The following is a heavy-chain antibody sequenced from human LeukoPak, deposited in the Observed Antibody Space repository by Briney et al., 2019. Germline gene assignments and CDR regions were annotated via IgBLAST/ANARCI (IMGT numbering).Heavy chain of an antibody. CDR3: ARVTSSPYYYYYMDV. CDR2: INPSGGST. D-gene: IGHD2-2*01. CDR1: GYTFTSYY. Sequence: GASVKVSCKASGYTFTSYYMHWVRQAPGQGLEWMGIINPSGGSTSYAQKFQGRVTMTRDTSISTAYMELSRLRPEDTAVYYCARVTSSPYYYYYMDVWGKGTTVTISS. J-gene: IGHJ6*03. V-gene: IGHV1-46*01.